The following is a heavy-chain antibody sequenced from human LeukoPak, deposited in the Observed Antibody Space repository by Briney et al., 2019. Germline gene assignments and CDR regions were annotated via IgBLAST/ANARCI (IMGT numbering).Heavy chain of an antibody. V-gene: IGHV4-38-2*02. J-gene: IGHJ4*02. D-gene: IGHD3-22*01. CDR2: IYHSGST. Sequence: KPSETLSLTCTVSGYSISSGYYRGWIRQPPGKGLEWIGSIYHSGSTYYNPSLKSRVTISVDTSKNQFSLKLSSVTAADTAVYYCARSVSGSCFDYWGQGTLVTVSS. CDR1: GYSISSGYY. CDR3: ARSVSGSCFDY.